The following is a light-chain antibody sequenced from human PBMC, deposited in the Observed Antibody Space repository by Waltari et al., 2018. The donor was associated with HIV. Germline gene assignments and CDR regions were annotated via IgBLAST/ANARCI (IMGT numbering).Light chain of an antibody. CDR1: DSDIGASDY. V-gene: IGLV2-14*01. J-gene: IGLJ2*01. CDR3: ASFSRGLTLVV. CDR2: EVK. Sequence: QSALTQPASVSGSPGQSITISCTGSDSDIGASDYVSWYQKYPDRAPRLLIYEVKKRPSGVSSRVSGSKSANTASLTISGLQREDEAEFYCASFSRGLTLVVFGGGTHVTVL.